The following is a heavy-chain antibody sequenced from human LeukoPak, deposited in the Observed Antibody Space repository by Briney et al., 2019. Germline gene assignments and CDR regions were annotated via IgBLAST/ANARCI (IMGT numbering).Heavy chain of an antibody. D-gene: IGHD5-12*01. Sequence: ASVKVSCKASGYTFTSYYMHWVRQAPGQGLEWMGIINPSGGSTSYAQKFQDRVTMTTDTSTTTAYMELRSLRSDDTAVYYCARDQGRYSGYDFDYWGQGTLVTVSS. J-gene: IGHJ4*02. CDR3: ARDQGRYSGYDFDY. CDR2: INPSGGST. CDR1: GYTFTSYY. V-gene: IGHV1-46*01.